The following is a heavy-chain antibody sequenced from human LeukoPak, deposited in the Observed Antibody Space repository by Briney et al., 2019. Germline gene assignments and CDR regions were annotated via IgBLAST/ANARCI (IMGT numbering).Heavy chain of an antibody. CDR1: GFTFSSYG. V-gene: IGHV3-30*18. J-gene: IGHJ4*02. CDR3: AKIAGTYSPDY. D-gene: IGHD1-26*01. CDR2: ISYDGSNK. Sequence: GGSLRLPCAASGFTFSSYGMHWVRQAPGKGLEWVAVISYDGSNKYYADSVKGRFTISRDNAKKSLYLQMNSLSAEDTAVYYCAKIAGTYSPDYWGQGTLVTVSS.